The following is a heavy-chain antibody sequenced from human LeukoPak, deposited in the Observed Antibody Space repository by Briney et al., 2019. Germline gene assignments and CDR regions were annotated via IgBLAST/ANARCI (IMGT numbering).Heavy chain of an antibody. CDR2: ISSYGSTT. J-gene: IGHJ4*02. CDR1: GFTFSTYA. V-gene: IGHV3-64D*09. D-gene: IGHD4-17*01. CDR3: VKGRTVTTFHYFDY. Sequence: GGSLRLSCLASGFTFSTYAMHWVRQAPGKELEHVSTISSYGSTTYYADSVKGRFTISRDNSKNTLYLQMSSLRAEDTAVCYCVKGRTVTTFHYFDYWGQGILVTVSS.